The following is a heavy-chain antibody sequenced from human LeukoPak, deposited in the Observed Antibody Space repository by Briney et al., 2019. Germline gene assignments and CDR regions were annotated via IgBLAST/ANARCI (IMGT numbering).Heavy chain of an antibody. D-gene: IGHD6-6*01. CDR2: INQSGRT. Sequence: PSETLSLTCGFYGGSFRNYYWSCIRQSPGKGLEWIGEINQSGRTNYNPSLKTRLTISVDTAKNLFSLNLTSMTAADTATYYCAVSDGHSTSSGDTWGQGTLVTVSS. V-gene: IGHV4-34*01. J-gene: IGHJ5*02. CDR1: GGSFRNYY. CDR3: AVSDGHSTSSGDT.